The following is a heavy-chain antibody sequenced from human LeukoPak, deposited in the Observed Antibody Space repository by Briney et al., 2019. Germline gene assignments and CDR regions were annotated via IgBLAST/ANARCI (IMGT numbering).Heavy chain of an antibody. CDR1: GFTFSSYS. CDR2: ISSSSSYI. CDR3: ARARATVVTRDAFDI. Sequence: GGSLRLSCAASGFTFSSYSMNWVRQAPGKGLEWVSSISSSSSYIYYADSVKGRFTISRDNAKNSLYLQMNSLRAEDTAVYYCARARATVVTRDAFDIWGQGTMVTVSS. J-gene: IGHJ3*02. D-gene: IGHD4-23*01. V-gene: IGHV3-21*01.